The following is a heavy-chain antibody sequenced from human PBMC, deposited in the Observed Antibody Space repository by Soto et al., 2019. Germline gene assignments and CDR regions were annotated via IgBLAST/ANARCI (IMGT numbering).Heavy chain of an antibody. Sequence: QVQLVQSGAEEKKPGASVKVSCKASGYTFTSYAMHWVRQAPGQRLEWMGWINAGNGNTKYSQKFQGRVTITRDTSASTAYMELSSLRSEDTAVYYCARGKGYNWNHGWFDPWGQETLVTVSS. CDR2: INAGNGNT. V-gene: IGHV1-3*05. CDR1: GYTFTSYA. CDR3: ARGKGYNWNHGWFDP. D-gene: IGHD1-20*01. J-gene: IGHJ5*02.